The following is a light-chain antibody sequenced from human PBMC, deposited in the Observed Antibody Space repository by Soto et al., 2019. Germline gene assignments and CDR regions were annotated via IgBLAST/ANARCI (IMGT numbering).Light chain of an antibody. V-gene: IGKV3-11*01. CDR1: QTISPS. CDR3: LQRTTWPT. J-gene: IGKJ5*01. Sequence: EIVLTQSPATLSLSPGDRATLSCRASQTISPSLAWYQHKPGQPPRLLIFAASNRAAGVPARFKGGGSGTDFTLTIRSLEPEESAGYYCLQRTTWPTFGQGTRLETK. CDR2: AAS.